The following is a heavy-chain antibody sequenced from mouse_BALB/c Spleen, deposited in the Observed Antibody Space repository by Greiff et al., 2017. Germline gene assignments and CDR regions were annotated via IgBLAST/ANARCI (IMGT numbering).Heavy chain of an antibody. CDR2: IWAGGST. Sequence: QVQLKESGPGLVAPSQSLSITCTVSGFSLTSYGVHWVRQPPGKGLEWLGVIWAGGSTNYNSALMSRLSISKDNSKSQVFLKMNSLQTDDTAMYYCARDNYRYDGRFAYWGQGTLVTVSA. CDR3: ARDNYRYDGRFAY. D-gene: IGHD2-14*01. V-gene: IGHV2-9*02. CDR1: GFSLTSYG. J-gene: IGHJ3*01.